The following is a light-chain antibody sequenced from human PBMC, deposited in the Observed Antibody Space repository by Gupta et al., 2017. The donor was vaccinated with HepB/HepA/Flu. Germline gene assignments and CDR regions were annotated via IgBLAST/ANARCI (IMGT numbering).Light chain of an antibody. V-gene: IGLV3-21*03. CDR2: DGS. J-gene: IGLJ2*01. CDR1: NIGSQS. Sequence: SAVLTQPPSVFVSTGKTARITCGGNNIGSQSVHWYQQKPGHAPVLVFDDGSDRPAGIPGRFAASYAGNTATLTIRRDEAGDEAYYYCQVWDSSSGVVFGGGTKLTVL. CDR3: QVWDSSSGVV.